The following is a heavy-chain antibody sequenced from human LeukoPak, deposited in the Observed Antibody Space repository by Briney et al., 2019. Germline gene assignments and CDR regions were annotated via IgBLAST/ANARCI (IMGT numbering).Heavy chain of an antibody. CDR3: TTRLRNHFDY. CDR1: GFTFSSYA. CDR2: ISGTGGNT. J-gene: IGHJ4*02. D-gene: IGHD5-12*01. V-gene: IGHV3-23*01. Sequence: GGSLRLSCATSGFTFSSYAMSWVRQAPGKGLEWVSGISGTGGNTYYTDSVKGRFTISRDYSQNIVYLQMDSLRAEDTALYYCTTRLRNHFDYWGQGTQVTVSS.